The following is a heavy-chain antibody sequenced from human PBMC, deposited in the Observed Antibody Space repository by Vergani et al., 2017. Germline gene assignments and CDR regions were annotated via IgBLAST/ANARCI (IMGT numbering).Heavy chain of an antibody. CDR3: ARVLRFLEWSGYYYYYMDV. V-gene: IGHV4-39*07. D-gene: IGHD3-3*01. J-gene: IGHJ6*03. Sequence: QLQLQESGPGLVKPSETLSLTCTVSGGSISSSSYYWGWIRQPPGQGLEWNGSIYYSGSTYYNPSLKSRVTISVATSKNQFALKRSSVTAADTAVYYCARVLRFLEWSGYYYYYMDVWGKGTTVTVSS. CDR2: IYYSGST. CDR1: GGSISSSSYY.